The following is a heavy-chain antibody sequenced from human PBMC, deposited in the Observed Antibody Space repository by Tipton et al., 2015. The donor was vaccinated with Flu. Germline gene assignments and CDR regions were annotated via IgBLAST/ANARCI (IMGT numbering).Heavy chain of an antibody. Sequence: TLSLTCAVYGGSFSGYYWSWIRQPPGKGLEWIGEINHSGSTNYNPSLKSRVTISVDTSKNQFSLKLSSVTAADTAVYYCARRLFLRWFGDRGMDVWGQGTTVTVSS. CDR3: ARRLFLRWFGDRGMDV. J-gene: IGHJ6*02. D-gene: IGHD3-10*01. V-gene: IGHV4-34*01. CDR1: GGSFSGYY. CDR2: INHSGST.